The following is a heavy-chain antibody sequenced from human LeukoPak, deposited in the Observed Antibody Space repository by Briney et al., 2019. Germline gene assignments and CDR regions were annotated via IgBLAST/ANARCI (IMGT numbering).Heavy chain of an antibody. D-gene: IGHD2-15*01. J-gene: IGHJ6*02. CDR3: ARHPCSGGSCPLDYYYYYGMDV. CDR1: GGSISSSSYY. V-gene: IGHV4-39*01. Sequence: SETLSLTCTVSGGSISSSSYYWGWIRQPPGKGLEWIGSIYYRGSTYYNPSLKSRVTISVDTSKNQFSLKLRSVTAADTAVYYCARHPCSGGSCPLDYYYYYGMDVWGQGTTVTVSS. CDR2: IYYRGST.